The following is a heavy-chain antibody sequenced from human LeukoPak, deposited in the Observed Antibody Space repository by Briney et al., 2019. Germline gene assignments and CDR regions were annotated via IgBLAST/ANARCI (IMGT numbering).Heavy chain of an antibody. CDR2: IIPILGIA. CDR3: ARDGYSYGSHDY. D-gene: IGHD5-18*01. J-gene: IGHJ4*02. CDR1: GGTFSSYA. V-gene: IGHV1-69*04. Sequence: ASVKVSCKASGGTFSSYAISWVRQAPGQGLEWMGRIIPILGIANYAQKFQGRVTITADKSTSTAYMELSSLRSEDTAVYYCARDGYSYGSHDYWGQGPLVTVSS.